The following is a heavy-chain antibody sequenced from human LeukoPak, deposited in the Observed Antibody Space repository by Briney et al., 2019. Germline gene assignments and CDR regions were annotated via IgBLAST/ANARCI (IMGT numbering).Heavy chain of an antibody. V-gene: IGHV4-39*01. Sequence: SETLSLTCIVSGGSISSSSYYWGWIRQPPGKGLEWIGSIYYSGSTYYNPSLKSRVTISVDTSKNQFSLKLSSVTAADTAVYYCARAKRITMVRGVPQYYFDYWGQGTLVTVSS. D-gene: IGHD3-10*01. CDR2: IYYSGST. CDR3: ARAKRITMVRGVPQYYFDY. J-gene: IGHJ4*02. CDR1: GGSISSSSYY.